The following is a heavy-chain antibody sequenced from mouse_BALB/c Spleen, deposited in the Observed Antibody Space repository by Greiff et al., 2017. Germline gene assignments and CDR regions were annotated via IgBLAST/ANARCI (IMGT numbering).Heavy chain of an antibody. CDR3: ARELGRLDYAMDY. Sequence: EVQGVESGPGLVKPSQSLSLTCTVTGYSITSDYAWNWIRQFPGNKLEWMGYISYSGSTSYNPSLKSRISITRDTSKNQFFLQLNSVTTEDTATYYCARELGRLDYAMDYWGQGTSVTVSS. J-gene: IGHJ4*01. D-gene: IGHD4-1*01. CDR2: ISYSGST. CDR1: GYSITSDYA. V-gene: IGHV3-2*02.